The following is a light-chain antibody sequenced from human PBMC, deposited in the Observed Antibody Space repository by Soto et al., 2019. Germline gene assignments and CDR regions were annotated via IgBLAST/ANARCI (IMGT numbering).Light chain of an antibody. CDR2: GAS. Sequence: EIVMTQSPATLSVSPGERATLSCRASQSVSSNLAWYQQKPGQAPRLLIYGASTRATGIPARFSGSGSGTEFTLTIRSLKSEDFAVYYCQQYNNWHPWTFGQGNKVEIK. CDR3: QQYNNWHPWT. CDR1: QSVSSN. V-gene: IGKV3-15*01. J-gene: IGKJ1*01.